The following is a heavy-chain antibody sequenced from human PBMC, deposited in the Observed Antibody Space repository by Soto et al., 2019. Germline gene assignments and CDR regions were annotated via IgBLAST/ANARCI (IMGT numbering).Heavy chain of an antibody. CDR3: ERESVLMVYDSFDY. V-gene: IGHV3-30-3*01. J-gene: IGHJ4*02. CDR2: ISYDGSNK. CDR1: GFTFSSYA. D-gene: IGHD2-8*01. Sequence: QVQLVESGGGVVQPGRSLRLSCAASGFTFSSYAMHWVRQAPGKGLAWVAVISYDGSNKYYADSVKGRFTISRDNSKNTMYMQMNSLRAEDTAVYYCERESVLMVYDSFDYWGQGTLVTVSS.